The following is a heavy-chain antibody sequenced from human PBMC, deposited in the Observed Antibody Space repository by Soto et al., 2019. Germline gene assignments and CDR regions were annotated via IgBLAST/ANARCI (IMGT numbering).Heavy chain of an antibody. Sequence: QVQLVQSGAEVKKPGSSVKVSCKASGGTFSSYAISWVRQAPGQGLEWMGGIIPIFVTANYAQKFQGRVTITADESTSTAYMELSSLRSEDTAVYYCASALVPAADGELWYGEHFDYWGQGTLVTVSS. CDR2: IIPIFVTA. V-gene: IGHV1-69*12. CDR3: ASALVPAADGELWYGEHFDY. J-gene: IGHJ4*02. CDR1: GGTFSSYA. D-gene: IGHD2-2*01.